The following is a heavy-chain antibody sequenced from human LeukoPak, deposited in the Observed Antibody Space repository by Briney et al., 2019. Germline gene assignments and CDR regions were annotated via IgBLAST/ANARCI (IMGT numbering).Heavy chain of an antibody. CDR3: AREIRIVGATTLDY. V-gene: IGHV4-59*01. CDR1: GGSISSYY. CDR2: IYYSGST. D-gene: IGHD1-26*01. J-gene: IGHJ4*02. Sequence: SETLSLTCTVSGGSISSYYWSWIRQPPGKGLEWMGYIYYSGSTNYNPSLKSRVTISVDTSKNQFSLKLSSVTAADTAVYYCAREIRIVGATTLDYWGQGTLVTVSS.